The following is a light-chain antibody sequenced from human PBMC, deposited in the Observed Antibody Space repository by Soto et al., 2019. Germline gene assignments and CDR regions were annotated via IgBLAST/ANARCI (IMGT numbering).Light chain of an antibody. J-gene: IGKJ1*01. Sequence: DIQMTQSPSSLSASVGDRVTITCRASQSINSYLNWYQQKPGKAPKLLIYAASSFQRGVPSRFSGSGSGTDFTLTITSLQPEDVATYYCQQSYSAPRTFGQGTKVEIK. CDR1: QSINSY. CDR2: AAS. CDR3: QQSYSAPRT. V-gene: IGKV1-39*01.